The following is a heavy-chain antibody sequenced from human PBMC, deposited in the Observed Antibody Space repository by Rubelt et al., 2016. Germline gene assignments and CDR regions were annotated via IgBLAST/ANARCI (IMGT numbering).Heavy chain of an antibody. CDR3: AKVIGGRYPNAFDI. Sequence: EVQLVESGGGVVQPGGSLRLSCVASGFTFSNYAMSWVRQAPGKGLEWVSAISDSGVNTHYADSVKGRLTISRDNSKNTLYLQMNSLRAEDTAVYYCAKVIGGRYPNAFDIWGQGTVVTASS. J-gene: IGHJ3*02. V-gene: IGHV3-23*04. D-gene: IGHD1-26*01. CDR2: ISDSGVNT. CDR1: GFTFSNYA.